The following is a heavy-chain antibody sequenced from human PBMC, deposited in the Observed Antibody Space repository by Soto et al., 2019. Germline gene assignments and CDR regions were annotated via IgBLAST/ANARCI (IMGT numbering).Heavy chain of an antibody. V-gene: IGHV3-74*01. CDR2: INTDGSST. CDR1: GFSFSSYW. D-gene: IGHD5-18*01. Sequence: EVQLVESGGGLVQPGGYLRLSCADSGFSFSSYWMHWVRQGPGKGLVWVSRINTDGSSTNYADSVKGRFTISRDNAKNKVYLQMNSLRAEDTAVYYCARSPGGYYIDWGQGTMVTVSS. J-gene: IGHJ3*01. CDR3: ARSPGGYYID.